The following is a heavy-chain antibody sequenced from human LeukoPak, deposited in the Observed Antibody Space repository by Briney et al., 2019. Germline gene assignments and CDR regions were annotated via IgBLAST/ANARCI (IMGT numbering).Heavy chain of an antibody. V-gene: IGHV1-69*13. CDR1: GGTFSSYA. CDR2: IIPIFGTA. D-gene: IGHD3-16*01. Sequence: GASVKVSCKASGGTFSSYAISWVRQAPGQGLEWMGGIIPIFGTANYAQKFQGRVTITADESTSTAYMELSSLRSEDTAVYYCASEELWLPGYFDYWGQGTLVTVSS. CDR3: ASEELWLPGYFDY. J-gene: IGHJ4*02.